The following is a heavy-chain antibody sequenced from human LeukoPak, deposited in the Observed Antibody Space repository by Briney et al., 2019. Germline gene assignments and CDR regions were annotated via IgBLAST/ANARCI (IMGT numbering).Heavy chain of an antibody. CDR1: GFTFSSYW. J-gene: IGHJ4*02. CDR3: AKCGTGSNFDY. V-gene: IGHV3-7*01. CDR2: IKQDGSEK. Sequence: GGSLRLSCAASGFTFSSYWMSWVRQAPGKGLEWVANIKQDGSEKYYVDSVKGRFTISRDNAKNSLYLQLNSLRAEDTAVYYCAKCGTGSNFDYWGQGMLVTVSS. D-gene: IGHD3-10*01.